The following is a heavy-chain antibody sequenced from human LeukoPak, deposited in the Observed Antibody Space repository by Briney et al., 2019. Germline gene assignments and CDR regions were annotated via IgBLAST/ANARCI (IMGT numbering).Heavy chain of an antibody. Sequence: GGSLRLSCTASGFTFGDYAMSWVRQAPGKGLEWVSAITASAIGTYYADSVKGRFTVSRDNSKTTLYLQMNSLRAEDTAIYYCARAAGYCGGGSCYPNWFDPWGQGTLVTVSS. J-gene: IGHJ5*02. CDR3: ARAAGYCGGGSCYPNWFDP. CDR2: ITASAIGT. CDR1: GFTFGDYA. D-gene: IGHD2-15*01. V-gene: IGHV3-23*01.